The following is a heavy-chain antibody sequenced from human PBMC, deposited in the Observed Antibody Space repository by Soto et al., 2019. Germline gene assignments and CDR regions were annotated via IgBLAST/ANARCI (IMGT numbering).Heavy chain of an antibody. J-gene: IGHJ5*02. Sequence: SETLSLTCTVSGGSISSGGYYWSWIRQHPGKGREWIGYIYYSGSTYYNPSLKSRVTISVDTSKNQFSLKLSSVTAADTAVYYCARGDSSSWYSNNWFDPWGQGTLVTVSS. CDR3: ARGDSSSWYSNNWFDP. CDR2: IYYSGST. V-gene: IGHV4-31*03. CDR1: GGSISSGGYY. D-gene: IGHD6-13*01.